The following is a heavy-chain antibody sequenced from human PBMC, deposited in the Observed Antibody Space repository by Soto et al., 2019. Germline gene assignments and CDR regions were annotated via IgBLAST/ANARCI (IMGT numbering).Heavy chain of an antibody. CDR2: IKSKTDGGTT. D-gene: IGHD7-27*01. CDR1: GFTFSNAW. CDR3: TTGPPPQLGMREA. Sequence: GGSLRLSCAASGFTFSNAWMSWVRQAPGKGLEWVGRIKSKTDGGTTDYAAPVKGRFTISRDDSKHTLYLQMNSLKTEDTAVYYCTTGPPPQLGMREAWGQGTLVTVSS. V-gene: IGHV3-15*01. J-gene: IGHJ5*02.